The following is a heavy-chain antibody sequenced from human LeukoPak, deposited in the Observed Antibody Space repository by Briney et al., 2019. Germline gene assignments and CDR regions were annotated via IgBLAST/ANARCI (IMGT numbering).Heavy chain of an antibody. J-gene: IGHJ4*02. Sequence: GGSLRLSCAASGFTFSSYAMNWVRQAPGKGLEWVSAISGSGGSTYYADSVKGRFTISRDNSKNTLYLQMNSLRAEDTAVYYCAKEAPYYDSSGYYHALGYFDYWGQGTLVTVSS. CDR2: ISGSGGST. D-gene: IGHD3-22*01. V-gene: IGHV3-23*01. CDR1: GFTFSSYA. CDR3: AKEAPYYDSSGYYHALGYFDY.